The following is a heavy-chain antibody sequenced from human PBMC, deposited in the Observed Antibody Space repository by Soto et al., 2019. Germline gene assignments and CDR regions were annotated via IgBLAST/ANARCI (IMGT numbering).Heavy chain of an antibody. D-gene: IGHD6-13*01. CDR1: GFTFSSYA. Sequence: EVQLLDSGGGLVQPGGSLRLSCAASGFTFSSYAMNWVRQAPGKGLEWVSVISGSGDSTYYADSVKGRFTISRDNSKNTLHLQMNSLRTEYPAVSYCARRGPGTYFDYWGQGTLVTVSS. CDR2: ISGSGDST. J-gene: IGHJ4*02. V-gene: IGHV3-23*01. CDR3: ARRGPGTYFDY.